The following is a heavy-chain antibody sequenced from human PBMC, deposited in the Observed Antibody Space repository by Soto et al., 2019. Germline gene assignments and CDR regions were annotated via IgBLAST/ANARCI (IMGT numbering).Heavy chain of an antibody. CDR1: GFIFSDYG. CDR2: ISYDGGNR. Sequence: GGSLRLSCVVSGFIFSDYGMHWVRQAPGKGLEWVALISYDGGNRYYADPVKGRFTISRDNSKNTLYLQMNSLRAEDTAVYYCLKDRAAQVSAGSLGAWGERTVV. D-gene: IGHD4-4*01. CDR3: LKDRAAQVSAGSLGA. V-gene: IGHV3-30*18. J-gene: IGHJ5*02.